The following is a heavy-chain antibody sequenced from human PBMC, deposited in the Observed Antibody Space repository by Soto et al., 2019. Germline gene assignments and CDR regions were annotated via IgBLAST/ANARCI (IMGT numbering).Heavy chain of an antibody. CDR3: ARDGPYYYDSSGYYYARVYGMDV. Sequence: ASVKVSCKASGYTFTSYDMHWVRQAPGQRLEWMGWINAGNGNTKYSQKLQGRVTITTDTSASTAYMELRSLRSDDTAVYYCARDGPYYYDSSGYYYARVYGMDVWGQGTTVTVSS. J-gene: IGHJ6*02. D-gene: IGHD3-22*01. CDR1: GYTFTSYD. V-gene: IGHV1-3*01. CDR2: INAGNGNT.